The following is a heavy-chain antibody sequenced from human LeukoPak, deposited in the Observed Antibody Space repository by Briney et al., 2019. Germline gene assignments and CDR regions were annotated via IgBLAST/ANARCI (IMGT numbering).Heavy chain of an antibody. D-gene: IGHD2-21*02. V-gene: IGHV3-23*01. CDR3: AKGLMSPNCGGDCYSGPFDY. J-gene: IGHJ4*02. CDR1: GFTFSSYA. CDR2: ISGSGGST. Sequence: QPGGSLRLSCAASGFTFSSYAMSWVRQAPGKGLEWVSAISGSGGSTYYADSVKGRFTISRDNSKNTLYLQMNSLRAEDTAVYYCAKGLMSPNCGGDCYSGPFDYWGQGALVTVSS.